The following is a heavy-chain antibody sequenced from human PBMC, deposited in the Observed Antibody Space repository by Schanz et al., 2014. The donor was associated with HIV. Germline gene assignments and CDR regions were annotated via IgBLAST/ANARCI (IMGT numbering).Heavy chain of an antibody. J-gene: IGHJ6*02. CDR2: IVPIFGTP. V-gene: IGHV1-69*06. CDR3: ARGRQDYDFWSGAHYYYAMDV. Sequence: QVQLVQSGAEVKKPGSSVKVSCKSSGGRFSSYAINWVRQAPGQGLEWMGGIVPIFGTPNYAQNFQGRVTMTTDTSTSTAYMELRSLTSDDTAVYYCARGRQDYDFWSGAHYYYAMDVWGQGTTVTVSS. CDR1: GGRFSSYA. D-gene: IGHD3-3*01.